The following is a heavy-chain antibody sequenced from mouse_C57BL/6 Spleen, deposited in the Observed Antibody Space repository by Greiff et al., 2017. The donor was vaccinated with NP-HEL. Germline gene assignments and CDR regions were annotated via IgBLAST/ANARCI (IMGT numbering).Heavy chain of an antibody. CDR3: ARSDYDGAWFAY. CDR1: GYTFTSYW. V-gene: IGHV1-59*01. J-gene: IGHJ3*01. CDR2: IDPSDSYP. D-gene: IGHD2-4*01. Sequence: QVQLQQPGAELVRPGTSVKLSCKASGYTFTSYWMHWVKQRPGQGLEWIGVIDPSDSYPNYNQKFKGKATLTVDTSSSTAYMQLSSLTSEDSAVYYCARSDYDGAWFAYWGQGTLVTVSA.